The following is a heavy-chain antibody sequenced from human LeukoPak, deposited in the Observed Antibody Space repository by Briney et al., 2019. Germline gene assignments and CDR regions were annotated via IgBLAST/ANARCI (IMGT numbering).Heavy chain of an antibody. Sequence: PSETLSLTCTVSGGSISSSSYYWGWIRQPPGKGLEWIGSIYYSGSTYYNPSLKSRVTIFVDTSKNQFSLKLSSVTAADTAVYYCARHEESAAAAMYYYYYMDVWGKGTTVTVSS. D-gene: IGHD6-13*01. CDR2: IYYSGST. J-gene: IGHJ6*03. CDR1: GGSISSSSYY. CDR3: ARHEESAAAAMYYYYYMDV. V-gene: IGHV4-39*01.